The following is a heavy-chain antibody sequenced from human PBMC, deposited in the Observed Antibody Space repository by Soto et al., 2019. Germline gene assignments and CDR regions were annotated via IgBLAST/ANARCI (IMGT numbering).Heavy chain of an antibody. CDR1: GGSISSGGYY. J-gene: IGHJ5*02. CDR2: IYYSGST. D-gene: IGHD3-3*01. V-gene: IGHV4-31*03. CDR3: AREWANRFVEWFSWFDP. Sequence: SETLSLTCTVSGGSISSGGYYWSWIRQHPGKGLEWIGYIYYSGSTYYNPSLKSRVTISVDTSKNQFSLKLSSVTAADTAVYYCAREWANRFVEWFSWFDPWGQGTLVTVSA.